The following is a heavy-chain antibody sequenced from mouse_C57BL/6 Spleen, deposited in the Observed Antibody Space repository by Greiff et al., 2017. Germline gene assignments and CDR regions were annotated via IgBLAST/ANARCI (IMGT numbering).Heavy chain of an antibody. CDR3: ARSNYYGSSWFAY. CDR2: IDPANGNT. Sequence: VQLQQSVAELVRPGASVKLSCTASGFNIKNTYMHWVKQRPEQGLEWIGRIDPANGNTKYAPKFQGKATITADTSSNTAYLELSSLTSEDTAIYYCARSNYYGSSWFAYWGQGTLVTVSA. V-gene: IGHV14-3*01. D-gene: IGHD1-1*01. J-gene: IGHJ3*01. CDR1: GFNIKNTY.